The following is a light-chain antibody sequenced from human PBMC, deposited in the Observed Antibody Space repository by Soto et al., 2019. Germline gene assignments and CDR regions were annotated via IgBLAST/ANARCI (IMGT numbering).Light chain of an antibody. J-gene: IGLJ2*01. CDR3: ISHAGSSTL. CDR2: EVN. CDR1: SSDVGGYNY. Sequence: QAVVTQPPSASGSPGQSVTISCTGTSSDVGGYNYVSWYQQHPGKAPKFVIYEVNKRPSGVPDRFSGSKSGNTASLTVSGLQAEDEADYYCISHAGSSTLFGGGTKLTVL. V-gene: IGLV2-8*01.